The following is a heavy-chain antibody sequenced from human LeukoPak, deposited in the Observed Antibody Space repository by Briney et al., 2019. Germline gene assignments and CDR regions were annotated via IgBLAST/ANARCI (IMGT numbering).Heavy chain of an antibody. V-gene: IGHV3-48*04. D-gene: IGHD3-10*01. CDR2: ISSSPSTI. Sequence: GGSLRLSCAASGFTFSSYSMNWVRQAPGKGPEWVSYISSSPSTIYYADSVEGRFTISRDNAKNSLYLQMNSLRAEDTAVYYCARDLITMVRGVTPGYWGQGTLVTVSS. J-gene: IGHJ4*02. CDR3: ARDLITMVRGVTPGY. CDR1: GFTFSSYS.